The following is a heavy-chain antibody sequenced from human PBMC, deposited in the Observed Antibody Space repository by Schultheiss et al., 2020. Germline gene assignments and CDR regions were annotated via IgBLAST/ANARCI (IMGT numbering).Heavy chain of an antibody. D-gene: IGHD4-17*01. Sequence: GGSLRLSCAASGFTFSGSAMHWVRQALGKGLEYVSAISGSGGSTYYADSVKGRFTISRDNSKNTLYLQMNSLRADDTAVYYCARGGDYGHSYYFDYWGQGTLVTVYS. V-gene: IGHV3-64*04. CDR3: ARGGDYGHSYYFDY. CDR1: GFTFSGSA. CDR2: ISGSGGST. J-gene: IGHJ4*02.